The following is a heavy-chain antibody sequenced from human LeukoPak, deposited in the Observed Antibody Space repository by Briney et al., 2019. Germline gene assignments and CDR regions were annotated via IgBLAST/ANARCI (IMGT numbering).Heavy chain of an antibody. CDR1: GFTFSGTD. CDR2: ISSSSTI. Sequence: GGSLRLSCAASGFTFSGTDMNWVRQAPGKGLEWVSYISSSSTIYFADSVNGRFTISRDNAKNSLYLQMNSLRAEDTAVYYCARSGSYCSSTSCYIRHWGQGTLVTVSS. CDR3: ARSGSYCSSTSCYIRH. J-gene: IGHJ1*01. V-gene: IGHV3-69-1*01. D-gene: IGHD2-2*02.